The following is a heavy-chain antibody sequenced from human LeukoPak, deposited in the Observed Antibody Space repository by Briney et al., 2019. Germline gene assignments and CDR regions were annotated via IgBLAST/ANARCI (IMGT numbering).Heavy chain of an antibody. D-gene: IGHD6-13*01. V-gene: IGHV4-30-2*01. J-gene: IGHJ5*02. CDR2: IYHSGST. Sequence: PSETLSLTCTVSGGSISSGGYYWSWIRQPPGKGLEWIGYIYHSGSTYYNPSLKSRVTISVDRSKNQFSLKLSSVTAADTAVYYCAREQISSSCWFDPWGQGTLVTVSS. CDR1: GGSISSGGYY. CDR3: AREQISSSCWFDP.